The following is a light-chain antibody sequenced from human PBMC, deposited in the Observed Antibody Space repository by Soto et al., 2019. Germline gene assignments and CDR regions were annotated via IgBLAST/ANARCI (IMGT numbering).Light chain of an antibody. J-gene: IGKJ1*01. CDR2: GAS. CDR1: QSINSGF. V-gene: IGKV3-20*01. CDR3: QQYDSSLWT. Sequence: EIVLTQSPGTLSLSPGERATVSCRASQSINSGFLAWYQQKPGQAPRLLIYGASSRARGIPDRLSGSGSGTDFTLTISRLEPEDFAVYYCQQYDSSLWTFGQGTKVEIK.